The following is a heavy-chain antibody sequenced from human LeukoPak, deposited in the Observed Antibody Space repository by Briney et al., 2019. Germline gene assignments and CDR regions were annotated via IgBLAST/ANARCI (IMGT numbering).Heavy chain of an antibody. D-gene: IGHD3-22*01. CDR3: ARGRQWRGQLLYQLYDSSGYYPDNWIDP. V-gene: IGHV4-34*01. CDR2: INHSGNT. Sequence: PSETLSLTCAVYGGSFSGYYWSWIRQPPGKGLEWIGEINHSGNTNYNPSLKSRVTISVDTSKNQFSLKLSSVTAADTAVYYCARGRQWRGQLLYQLYDSSGYYPDNWIDPWGQGTQVTVSS. CDR1: GGSFSGYY. J-gene: IGHJ5*02.